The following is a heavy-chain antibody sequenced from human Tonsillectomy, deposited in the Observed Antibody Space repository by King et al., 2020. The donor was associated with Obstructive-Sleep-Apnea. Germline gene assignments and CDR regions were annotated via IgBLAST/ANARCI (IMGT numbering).Heavy chain of an antibody. V-gene: IGHV1-18*04. J-gene: IGHJ4*02. CDR2: ISTQNGKT. D-gene: IGHD3-10*01. CDR1: GYTFTTYG. CDR3: ARGGVLRGVPIDY. Sequence: QLVQSGAEVKKPGASVMLSCKAAGYTFTTYGISWVRQAPGKGLEWMGWISTQNGKTNYAQKFQGRVTMTTDTSTSTAYMELRSLRSDDTAVCYCARGGVLRGVPIDYWGQGTLVTVSS.